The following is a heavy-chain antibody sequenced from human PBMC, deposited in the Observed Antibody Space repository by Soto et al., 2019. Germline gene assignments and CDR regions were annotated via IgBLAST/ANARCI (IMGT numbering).Heavy chain of an antibody. CDR2: ISNSGDTI. CDR3: TGEVASGY. V-gene: IGHV3-23*01. D-gene: IGHD2-8*02. J-gene: IGHJ4*02. Sequence: GGSLRLSCVASGFTFSYYTMSWVRQAPGKGLEWVSGISNSGDTIYYADSVKGRFTISKDNSRNTLYLEMNNLRGDDMGVYYCTGEVASGYWGQGTLVTVSS. CDR1: GFTFSYYT.